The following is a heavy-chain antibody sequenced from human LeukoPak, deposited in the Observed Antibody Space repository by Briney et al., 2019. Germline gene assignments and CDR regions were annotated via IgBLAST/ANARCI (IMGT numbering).Heavy chain of an antibody. J-gene: IGHJ4*02. Sequence: GGSLRLSCAASGLTFSDYYMTWIRQPPGKGLEWVSSISGTGTNKYSADSVRGRFTVSRDNAKNSLFLHMNSLRAEDTAVYYCSVQITMIVVVPYFDYWGQGTLVTVSS. CDR3: SVQITMIVVVPYFDY. CDR2: ISGTGTNK. CDR1: GLTFSDYY. D-gene: IGHD3-22*01. V-gene: IGHV3-11*01.